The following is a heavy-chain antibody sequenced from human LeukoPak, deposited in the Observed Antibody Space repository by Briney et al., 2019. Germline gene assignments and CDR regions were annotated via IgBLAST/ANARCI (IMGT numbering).Heavy chain of an antibody. CDR1: GFTFSNFW. Sequence: QPGGSLRLSCAVSGFTFSNFWMSWVRQAPGRGLEWVANIHPAGNEKYHVESVKGRFTISRDNAKNSLFLQMNGLSVEDTAVYYCARGDALSGDHWGQGTLVTVSS. J-gene: IGHJ4*02. V-gene: IGHV3-7*04. CDR2: IHPAGNEK. CDR3: ARGDALSGDH. D-gene: IGHD2/OR15-2a*01.